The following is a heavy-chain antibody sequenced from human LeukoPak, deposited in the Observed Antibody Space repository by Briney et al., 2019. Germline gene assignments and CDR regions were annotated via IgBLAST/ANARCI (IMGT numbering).Heavy chain of an antibody. D-gene: IGHD3-22*01. J-gene: IGHJ4*02. CDR2: ITWNSGGI. V-gene: IGHV3-9*01. Sequence: GGSLRLSCVASGFTFDDYAMHWVRQVPGKGLEWVSGITWNSGGIDYADSVKGRFTISRDNAKNSLYLQMNSLRAEDTAVYYCARVRSSYYYDSSGYYNYWGQGTLVTVSS. CDR3: ARVRSSYYYDSSGYYNY. CDR1: GFTFDDYA.